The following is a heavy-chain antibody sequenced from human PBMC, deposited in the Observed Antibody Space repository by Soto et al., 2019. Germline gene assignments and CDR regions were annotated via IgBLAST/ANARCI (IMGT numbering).Heavy chain of an antibody. J-gene: IGHJ5*02. CDR1: GYTFTGYY. V-gene: IGHV1-2*02. CDR2: INPNSGGT. CDR3: ARIHSYYDFWSGPMGQNWFDP. D-gene: IGHD3-3*01. Sequence: ASVKVSCKASGYTFTGYYMHWVRQAPGQGLEWMGWINPNSGGTNYAQKFQGRVTMTRDTSISTAYMELSRLRSDDTAVYYCARIHSYYDFWSGPMGQNWFDPWGQGTMVTVYS.